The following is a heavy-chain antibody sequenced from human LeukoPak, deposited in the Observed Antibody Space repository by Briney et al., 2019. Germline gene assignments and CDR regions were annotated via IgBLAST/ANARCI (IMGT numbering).Heavy chain of an antibody. CDR2: IYSGGST. CDR1: GFTVRSNY. CDR3: ARSTYYYGSGPDAHFDY. V-gene: IGHV3-53*01. J-gene: IGHJ4*02. Sequence: GGSLRLSCAASGFTVRSNYMSWVRQAPGKGLEWVSVIYSGGSTYYGDSVKGRFTISRDKSKNTLYLQMNSLRAEDTAVYYCARSTYYYGSGPDAHFDYWGQGTLVTVSS. D-gene: IGHD3-10*01.